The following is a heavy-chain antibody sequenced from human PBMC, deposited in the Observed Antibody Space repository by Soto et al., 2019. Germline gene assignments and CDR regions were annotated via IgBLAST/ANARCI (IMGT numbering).Heavy chain of an antibody. J-gene: IGHJ4*02. CDR2: IFWDDDK. CDR3: AHRSRGYAYYFAQ. D-gene: IGHD5-12*01. V-gene: IGHV2-5*02. CDR1: GFSLTTRGVA. Sequence: QITLKESGSALVRPTQTLTLTCSFSGFSLTTRGVAVGWIRQPPGKALEWLALIFWDDDKWYSPSLRSRLTITENTAKNQVVRTMTNMDPVDTATYYCAHRSRGYAYYFAQWGQGTLVTVSS.